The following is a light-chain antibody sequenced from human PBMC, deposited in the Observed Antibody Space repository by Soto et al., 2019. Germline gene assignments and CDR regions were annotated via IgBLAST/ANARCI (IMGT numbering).Light chain of an antibody. Sequence: QSVLTQPASVSGSPGQWIAISCTGTRSDVGAYNYVYWYQQHPGKAPKLMISEVTNRPSGVSDRFSGSKSGNTASLTISGLQAEDEADYYCSSFTSRFTFVFGTGTKLTVL. J-gene: IGLJ1*01. CDR3: SSFTSRFTFV. CDR2: EVT. V-gene: IGLV2-14*01. CDR1: RSDVGAYNY.